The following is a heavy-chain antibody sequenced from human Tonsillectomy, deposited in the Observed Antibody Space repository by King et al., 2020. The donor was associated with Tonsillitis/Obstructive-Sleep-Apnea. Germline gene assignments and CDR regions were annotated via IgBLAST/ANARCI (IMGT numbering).Heavy chain of an antibody. CDR1: GGSISSYY. CDR2: IYYSGST. CDR3: ARVLYYDSSGYFHYFDY. V-gene: IGHV4-59*08. J-gene: IGHJ4*02. D-gene: IGHD3-22*01. Sequence: VQLQESGPGLVKPSETLSLTCTVSGGSISSYYWSWIRQPPGKGLEWSGYIYYSGSTNYNPSLKSRVTISVDTSKNQFSLKLSSVTAADTAVYYCARVLYYDSSGYFHYFDYWGQGTLVTVSS.